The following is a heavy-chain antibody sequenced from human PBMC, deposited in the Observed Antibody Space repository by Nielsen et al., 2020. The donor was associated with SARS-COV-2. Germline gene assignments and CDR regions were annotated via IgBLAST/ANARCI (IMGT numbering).Heavy chain of an antibody. CDR1: GFSLSTSGMC. D-gene: IGHD3-10*01. CDR2: IDRDDDK. Sequence: SGPTLVKPTQTLTLTCTFSGFSLSTSGMCVSWIRQPPGKALEWLALIDRDDDKYYSTSLKTRLTISKDTSKNQVVLTMTNMDPVDTATYYCARIDGSGSYDAFDIWGQGTMVTVSS. J-gene: IGHJ3*02. CDR3: ARIDGSGSYDAFDI. V-gene: IGHV2-70*01.